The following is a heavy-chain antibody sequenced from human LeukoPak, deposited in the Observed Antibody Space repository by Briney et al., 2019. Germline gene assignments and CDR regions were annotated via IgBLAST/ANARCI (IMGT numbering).Heavy chain of an antibody. CDR2: VNPDTGYT. CDR3: ARRGLVAGIYDLVYGFDL. D-gene: IGHD3/OR15-3a*01. CDR1: GYSFTTFH. V-gene: IGHV1-8*03. J-gene: IGHJ3*01. Sequence: ASVKVSCKAAGYSFTTFHINWVRQAPGQGPEWMGWVNPDTGYTGFAQRFKGRVTITQNSSLTTVYMELSRLTSEDTAVYYCARRGLVAGIYDLVYGFDLWGQGTMVTVSS.